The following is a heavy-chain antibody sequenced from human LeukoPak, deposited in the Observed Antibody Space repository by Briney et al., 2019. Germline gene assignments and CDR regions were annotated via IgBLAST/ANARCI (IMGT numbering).Heavy chain of an antibody. CDR1: GFTFGSYW. D-gene: IGHD3-10*01. V-gene: IGHV3-74*01. J-gene: IGHJ4*02. CDR2: INGDGTNT. Sequence: GGSLRLSCAASGFTFGSYWMNWVRQAPGKGLVWVSRINGDGTNTNYADSVMGRFTISRDNAKNTLYLQMDSLRAEDTAVYYCAKPYYYGSRSYMDYWGQGTLVTVSS. CDR3: AKPYYYGSRSYMDY.